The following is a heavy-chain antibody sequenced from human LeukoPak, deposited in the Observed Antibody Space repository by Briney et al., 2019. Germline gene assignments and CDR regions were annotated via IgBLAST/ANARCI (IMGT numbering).Heavy chain of an antibody. CDR1: GFTFSTFA. V-gene: IGHV3-7*01. CDR2: IKQDGSEK. J-gene: IGHJ6*03. Sequence: GGSLRLSCVASGFTFSTFAMIWVRQPPGKGLEWVANIKQDGSEKYYVDSVKGRFTISRDNAKNSLFLQMNSLRAEDTAVYYCARAGSRWGYGRYYYYMDVWGKGTTVTISS. D-gene: IGHD5-12*01. CDR3: ARAGSRWGYGRYYYYMDV.